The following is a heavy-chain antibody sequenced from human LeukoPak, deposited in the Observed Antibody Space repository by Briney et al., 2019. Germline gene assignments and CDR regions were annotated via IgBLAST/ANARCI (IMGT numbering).Heavy chain of an antibody. CDR3: ASGVYWSPMDV. D-gene: IGHD2-15*01. CDR1: GGSISSGDYS. CDR2: IYYSGST. J-gene: IGHJ6*02. Sequence: SETLSLTCTGSGGSISSGDYSWSWIRQPPGKGLEWIGYIYYSGSTYYNPSLKSRVTISVDTSKNQFSLKLSSVTAADTAVYYCASGVYWSPMDVWGQGTTVTVSS. V-gene: IGHV4-30-4*01.